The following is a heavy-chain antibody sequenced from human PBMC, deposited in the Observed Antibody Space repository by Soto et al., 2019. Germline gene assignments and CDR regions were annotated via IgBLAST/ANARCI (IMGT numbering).Heavy chain of an antibody. CDR3: VQALGELSPESSDY. CDR2: ISYDGSDK. J-gene: IGHJ4*02. CDR1: GFTFSSYA. V-gene: IGHV3-30*18. D-gene: IGHD3-16*02. Sequence: ESGGGVVQPGRSLRLSCADSGFTFSSYAMHWVRQAPGKGLEWVAVISYDGSDKNYADSVTGRYTISRDNSKNTLNLQMISLTADDTAVYYCVQALGELSPESSDYWGQGTLITVSS.